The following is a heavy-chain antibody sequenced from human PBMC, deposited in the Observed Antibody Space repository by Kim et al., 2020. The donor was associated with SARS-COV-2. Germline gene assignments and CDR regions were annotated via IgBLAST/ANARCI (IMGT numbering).Heavy chain of an antibody. Sequence: DNRYSPSFQGQVTISADKSISTAYLQWSSLKASDTAMYYCARREGAAFDIWGQGTMVTVSS. CDR3: ARREGAAFDI. V-gene: IGHV5-51*01. CDR2: DN. J-gene: IGHJ3*02.